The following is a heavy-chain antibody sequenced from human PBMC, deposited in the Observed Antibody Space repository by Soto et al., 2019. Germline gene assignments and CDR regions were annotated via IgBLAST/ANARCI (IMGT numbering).Heavy chain of an antibody. CDR3: ARVDYGDYGPLDY. D-gene: IGHD4-17*01. CDR2: ISSSSSYT. V-gene: IGHV3-11*05. Sequence: QVQLVESGGGLVKPGGSLRLSCAASGFTFSDYYMSWIRQARGKGLEWVSYISSSSSYTNYADSVKGRFTISRDNAKNSLYLQMNRLRAEDTAVYYCARVDYGDYGPLDYWGQGTLVTVSS. CDR1: GFTFSDYY. J-gene: IGHJ4*02.